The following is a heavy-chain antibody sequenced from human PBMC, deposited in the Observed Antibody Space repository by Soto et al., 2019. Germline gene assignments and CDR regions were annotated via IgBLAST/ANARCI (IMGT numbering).Heavy chain of an antibody. CDR3: SRGRRYCTTTSCYPPALFPYCMDV. V-gene: IGHV1-8*01. Sequence: ASVKVSCKTSGYTFTNYAINWVRQAAGQGLEWMGWINPDSDNTGYAQKFQSRVIMTKDSSISTAYMELNSLISEDTAFYYCSRGRRYCTTTSCYPPALFPYCMDVLGQGTTGTVAS. CDR1: GYTFTNYA. J-gene: IGHJ6*02. CDR2: INPDSDNT. D-gene: IGHD2-2*01.